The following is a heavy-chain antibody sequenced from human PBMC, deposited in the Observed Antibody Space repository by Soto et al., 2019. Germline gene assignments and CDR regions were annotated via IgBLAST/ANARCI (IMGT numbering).Heavy chain of an antibody. D-gene: IGHD2-15*01. J-gene: IGHJ4*02. V-gene: IGHV1-69*01. Sequence: QVQLVQSGAEVKKPGSSVKVSCKASGGTFSSYAISWVRQAPGQGLEWMGGIIPIFGTANYAQKFQGRVTITADESTSTAYMGLSSLISEDTAVYYCARVPVRYCSGGSCYSAFDYWGQGTLVTVSS. CDR3: ARVPVRYCSGGSCYSAFDY. CDR2: IIPIFGTA. CDR1: GGTFSSYA.